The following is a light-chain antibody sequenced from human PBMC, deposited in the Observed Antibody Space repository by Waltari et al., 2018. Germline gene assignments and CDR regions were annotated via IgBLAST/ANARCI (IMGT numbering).Light chain of an antibody. CDR1: QSISSW. Sequence: DIQMTQSPSTLSASVGDRVTITGRASQSISSWLAWYQQKPGKAPKLLIYKASNLESGVPSRFSGGGSGTEFTLTINSLQPDDFATYYCQHYDSYSATFGRGTKVEIK. J-gene: IGKJ4*02. CDR2: KAS. CDR3: QHYDSYSAT. V-gene: IGKV1-5*03.